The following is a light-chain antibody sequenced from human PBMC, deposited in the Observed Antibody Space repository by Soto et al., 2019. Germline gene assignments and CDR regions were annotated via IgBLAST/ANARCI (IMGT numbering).Light chain of an antibody. J-gene: IGKJ4*01. CDR3: QQHSSWPLT. Sequence: EVVLTQSPVTLSLSPGERATLSCRSSQSVSNFLAWYPQKPGQAPRLLIYGTSNRATGIPARFSGSGSGTDFTLTISSLEPEDFAVYYCQQHSSWPLTFGGGTKVDIK. V-gene: IGKV3-11*01. CDR1: QSVSNF. CDR2: GTS.